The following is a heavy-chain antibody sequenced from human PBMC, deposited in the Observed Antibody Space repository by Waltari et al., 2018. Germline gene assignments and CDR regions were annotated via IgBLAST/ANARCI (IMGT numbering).Heavy chain of an antibody. V-gene: IGHV4-39*07. D-gene: IGHD2-15*01. CDR2: IDYPRST. CDR3: ARVCNGGSCYSYFDL. CDR1: GGSIRSSSYY. Sequence: QLKLQESGPGLVKPSEPLSLTCTVSGGSIRSSSYYWGWTRQPPGKGLEWIGTIDYPRSTYHNPSLKSRVTISVDTSKNQFSLKLTSVTAADTAVYYCARVCNGGSCYSYFDLWGRGTLVTVSS. J-gene: IGHJ2*01.